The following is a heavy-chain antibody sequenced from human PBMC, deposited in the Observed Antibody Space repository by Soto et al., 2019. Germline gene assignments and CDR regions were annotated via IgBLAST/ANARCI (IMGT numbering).Heavy chain of an antibody. CDR1: GGTFSSYA. D-gene: IGHD6-13*01. J-gene: IGHJ5*02. Sequence: QVQLVQSGAEVKKPGSSVKVSCKASGGTFSSYAISWVRQAPGQGLEWMGGIIPIFGTANYAQKFQGRVTITADESTSTAYMELSSLRSEDTAVYYCARAIGYSSSWYGENWFDPWGQGTLVTVSS. CDR3: ARAIGYSSSWYGENWFDP. CDR2: IIPIFGTA. V-gene: IGHV1-69*01.